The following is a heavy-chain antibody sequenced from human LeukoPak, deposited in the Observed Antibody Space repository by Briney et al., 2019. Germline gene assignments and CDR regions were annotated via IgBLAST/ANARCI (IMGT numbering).Heavy chain of an antibody. Sequence: PGGSLRLSCVASGFTFSTYAMSWFGQAPGKGLDWVSAISGSGGSTYYADSVKGRFTISRDNSKNTLYLQMNSLRAEDTAVYYCAKEENYYGSGTFDYWGQGTLVTVSS. V-gene: IGHV3-23*01. CDR3: AKEENYYGSGTFDY. J-gene: IGHJ4*02. D-gene: IGHD3-10*01. CDR2: ISGSGGST. CDR1: GFTFSTYA.